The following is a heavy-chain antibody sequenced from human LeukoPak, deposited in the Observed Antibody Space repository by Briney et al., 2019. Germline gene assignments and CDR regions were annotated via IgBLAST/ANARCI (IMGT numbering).Heavy chain of an antibody. Sequence: SETLSLTCTVSGGSISSYYWSWIRQPPGKGLEWIGYIYYSGRTYYNPSLKSRATMSVDTSKDQFSLKLTCVSAAHTAVYYCARHGVATMKRVDVWGKGTSVTVSS. D-gene: IGHD5-24*01. J-gene: IGHJ6*04. CDR1: GGSISSYY. CDR2: IYYSGRT. CDR3: ARHGVATMKRVDV. V-gene: IGHV4-59*08.